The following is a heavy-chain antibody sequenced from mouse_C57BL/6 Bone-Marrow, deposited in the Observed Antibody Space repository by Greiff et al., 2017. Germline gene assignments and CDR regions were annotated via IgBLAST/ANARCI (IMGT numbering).Heavy chain of an antibody. D-gene: IGHD1-1*02. J-gene: IGHJ4*01. Sequence: EVQLVESGGGLVKPGGSLKLSCAASGFTFSDYGMHWVRQAPEKGLEWVAYISSGSSTIYNADTVKGRFTISRDNAKNTLFLQMTSLRSEDTAMYYGARGSYPYYYAMDYWGQGTSVTVSS. CDR3: ARGSYPYYYAMDY. CDR1: GFTFSDYG. CDR2: ISSGSSTI. V-gene: IGHV5-17*01.